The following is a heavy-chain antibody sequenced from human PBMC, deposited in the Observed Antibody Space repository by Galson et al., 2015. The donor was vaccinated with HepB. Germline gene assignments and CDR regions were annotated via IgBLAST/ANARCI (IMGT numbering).Heavy chain of an antibody. CDR1: GFTVSSNY. V-gene: IGHV3-66*01. CDR3: ARETGGQGYYYGMDV. J-gene: IGHJ6*02. CDR2: IYSGGST. Sequence: SLRLSCAASGFTVSSNYMSWVRQAPGKGLEWVSVIYSGGSTYYADSVKGRFTISRDNSKNTLYLQMNSLRAEDTAVYYCARETGGQGYYYGMDVWGQGTTVTVSS. D-gene: IGHD4-23*01.